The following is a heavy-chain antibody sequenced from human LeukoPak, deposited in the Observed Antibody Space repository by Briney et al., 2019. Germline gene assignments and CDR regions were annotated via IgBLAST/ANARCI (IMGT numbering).Heavy chain of an antibody. CDR3: ARGSSGYDRDAFDI. D-gene: IGHD5-12*01. CDR2: IYSDGST. V-gene: IGHV3-53*01. Sequence: GGSLRLSCAASGLTVSNYYMNWVRQAPGKGLEWVSVIYSDGSTYYADSVKGRFTISRDNSKNTLYLQMNSLRAEDTAVYYCARGSSGYDRDAFDIWGQGTMVTVSS. J-gene: IGHJ3*02. CDR1: GLTVSNYY.